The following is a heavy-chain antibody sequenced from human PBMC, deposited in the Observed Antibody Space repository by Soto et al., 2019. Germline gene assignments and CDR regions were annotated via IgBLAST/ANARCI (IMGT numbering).Heavy chain of an antibody. CDR3: ARIRSSGWYGYYYYGMDV. CDR2: IDWDDDK. J-gene: IGHJ6*02. Sequence: GSGPTLVNPTQTLTLTCTFSGFSLSTSGMCVSWIRQPPGKALEWLALIDWDDDKYYSTSLKTRLTISKDTSKNQVVLTMTNMDPVDTATYYCARIRSSGWYGYYYYGMDVWGQGTTVTVS. CDR1: GFSLSTSGMC. D-gene: IGHD6-19*01. V-gene: IGHV2-70*01.